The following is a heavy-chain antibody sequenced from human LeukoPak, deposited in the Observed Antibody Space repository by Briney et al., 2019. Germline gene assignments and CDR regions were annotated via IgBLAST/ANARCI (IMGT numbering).Heavy chain of an antibody. D-gene: IGHD2-2*01. CDR3: ARGGARYCSSTSCSYFDY. Sequence: ASVKVSCKASGYTFTGYYMHWVRQAPGQGLEWMGWINPNSGGTNYAQKFQGRVTMTRDTSISTAYMELSRLRSDDTAVYYCARGGARYCSSTSCSYFDYWGQGTLVTVSS. J-gene: IGHJ4*02. CDR2: INPNSGGT. V-gene: IGHV1-2*02. CDR1: GYTFTGYY.